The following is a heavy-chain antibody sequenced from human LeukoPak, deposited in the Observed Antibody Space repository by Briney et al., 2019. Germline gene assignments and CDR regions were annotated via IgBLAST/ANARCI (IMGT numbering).Heavy chain of an antibody. CDR2: ISSSGSTI. Sequence: PGGSLRLSCAASGFTFSNYYMSWIRQAPGKGLEWVSYISSSGSTIYYADSVKGRFTISRDNAKNSLYLQMNSLRAEDTAVYYCARDSPVAAAGTTGAYYYYYGMDVWGEGSTVSVCS. CDR1: GFTFSNYY. CDR3: ARDSPVAAAGTTGAYYYYYGMDV. D-gene: IGHD6-13*01. V-gene: IGHV3-11*01. J-gene: IGHJ6*04.